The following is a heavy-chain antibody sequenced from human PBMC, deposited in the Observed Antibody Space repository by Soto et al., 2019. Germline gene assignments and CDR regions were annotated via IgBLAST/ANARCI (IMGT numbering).Heavy chain of an antibody. V-gene: IGHV3-53*05. D-gene: IGHD2-21*01. CDR2: ISSGGNT. CDR3: ARGADTVVPPPFAN. CDR1: GFIVTSNY. J-gene: IGHJ4*02. Sequence: PGGSLRLSCVASGFIVTSNYMSWVRQAPGKGLEWVSVISSGGNTYYADSVKGRFTISRDSSKNTLFLQMNSLRVDDTAVYYCARGADTVVPPPFANWGQGTPVTVSS.